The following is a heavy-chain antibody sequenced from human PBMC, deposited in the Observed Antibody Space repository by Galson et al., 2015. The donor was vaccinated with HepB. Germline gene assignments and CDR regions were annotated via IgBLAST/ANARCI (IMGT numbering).Heavy chain of an antibody. J-gene: IGHJ4*02. CDR3: GVGTTTVFDY. CDR1: GYTFNRYS. V-gene: IGHV1-3*04. D-gene: IGHD1-26*01. CDR2: INTGNGNT. Sequence: SVKVSCKASGYTFNRYSIHWVRQAPGQRLEWMGWINTGNGNTKYSEKFQGRVTITRDTSATTAYMELSSLRSEDTAVYYCGVGTTTVFDYWGQGTRVSVYS.